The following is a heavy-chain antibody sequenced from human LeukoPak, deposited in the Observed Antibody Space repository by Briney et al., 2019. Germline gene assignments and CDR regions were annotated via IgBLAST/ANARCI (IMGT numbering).Heavy chain of an antibody. CDR3: ARDPGIAVAGTENLDY. CDR2: INAGNGNT. Sequence: GASVKVSCKASGYTFTSYTMHWVRQAPGQRLEWMGWINAGNGNTKHSQKFQGRVTITRDTSASTAYMELSSLRSEDTAVYYCARDPGIAVAGTENLDYWGQGTLVTVSS. D-gene: IGHD6-19*01. J-gene: IGHJ4*02. V-gene: IGHV1-3*01. CDR1: GYTFTSYT.